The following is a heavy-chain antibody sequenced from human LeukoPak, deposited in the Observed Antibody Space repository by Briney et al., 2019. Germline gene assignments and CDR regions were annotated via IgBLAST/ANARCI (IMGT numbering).Heavy chain of an antibody. CDR3: ARAGGLGIGAHFDY. CDR1: GFNFGGYY. CDR2: ISDDSYRT. V-gene: IGHV3-11*01. D-gene: IGHD3-10*01. Sequence: GGSLRLSCIASGFNFGGYYMSWIRQAPGKGLEWVSYISDDSYRTPYGDSVKGRFTISRDNTKNSLYLQMDNLRVEDTAVYYCARAGGLGIGAHFDYWGQGTLVTVSS. J-gene: IGHJ4*02.